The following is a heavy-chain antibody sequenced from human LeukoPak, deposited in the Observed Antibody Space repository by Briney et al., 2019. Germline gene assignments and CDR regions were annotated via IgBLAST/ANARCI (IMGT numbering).Heavy chain of an antibody. CDR2: INPSSGGT. CDR1: GYTFTSYG. J-gene: IGHJ4*02. CDR3: ARHVSSSNEDY. Sequence: ASVKVSCKASGYTFTSYGISWVRQAPGQGLEWMGWINPSSGGTNFAQKFQGRVTMTRDTSISTAYMELHGLRSDDTAVYYCARHVSSSNEDYWGQGTLVTVSS. D-gene: IGHD2-8*01. V-gene: IGHV1-2*02.